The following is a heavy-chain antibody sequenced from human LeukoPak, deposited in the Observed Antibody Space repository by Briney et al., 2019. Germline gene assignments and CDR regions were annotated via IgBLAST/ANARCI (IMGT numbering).Heavy chain of an antibody. CDR2: ISDYNGNT. V-gene: IGHV1-18*01. CDR1: GYTFTSYG. Sequence: ASVKVSCKASGYTFTSYGISWVRQAPGQGLEWMGWISDYNGNTNYAQKLQGRVTMTTDTSTSTVYMELRSLRSDDTAVYYCTTSWSADYFQHWGQGTLVTVSS. CDR3: TTSWSADYFQH. J-gene: IGHJ1*01. D-gene: IGHD6-13*01.